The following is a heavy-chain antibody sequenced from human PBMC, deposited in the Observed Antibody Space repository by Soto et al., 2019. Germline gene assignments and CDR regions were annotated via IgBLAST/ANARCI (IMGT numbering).Heavy chain of an antibody. D-gene: IGHD3-22*01. J-gene: IGHJ4*02. V-gene: IGHV4-31*03. CDR3: ATYYYDSSGYYSHTSFDY. CDR2: IYYSGST. CDR1: GGSISSGGYY. Sequence: KPSETLSLTCTVSGGSISSGGYYWSWIRQHPGKGLEWIGYIYYSGSTYYNPSLKSRVTISVDTSKNQFSLKLSSVTAADTAVYYCATYYYDSSGYYSHTSFDYWGQGTLVTV.